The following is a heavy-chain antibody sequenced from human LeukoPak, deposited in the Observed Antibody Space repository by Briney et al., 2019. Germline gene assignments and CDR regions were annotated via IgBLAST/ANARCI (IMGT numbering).Heavy chain of an antibody. CDR2: IYYSGST. CDR3: ARGLVGALGHDAFDI. D-gene: IGHD1-26*01. CDR1: GGSISSSSYY. V-gene: IGHV4-39*07. J-gene: IGHJ3*02. Sequence: SETLSLTCTVSGGSISSSSYYWGWIRQPPGKGLEWIGSIYYSGSTNYNPSLKSRVTISVDTSKNQFSLKLSSVTAADTAVYYCARGLVGALGHDAFDIWGQGTMVTVSS.